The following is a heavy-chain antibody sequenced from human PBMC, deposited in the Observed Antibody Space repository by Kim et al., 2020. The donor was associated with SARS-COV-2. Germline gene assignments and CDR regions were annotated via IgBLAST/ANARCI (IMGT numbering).Heavy chain of an antibody. Sequence: GGSLRLSCAASGFTFSSYGMHWVRQAPGKGLEWVAVIWYDGSNKYYADSVKGRFTISRDNSKNTLFLQMNSLRAEDTALYYCARDEFDSSPNPVGFVDYWGQGTLVTVSS. D-gene: IGHD6-13*01. CDR1: GFTFSSYG. CDR2: IWYDGSNK. CDR3: ARDEFDSSPNPVGFVDY. V-gene: IGHV3-33*01. J-gene: IGHJ4*02.